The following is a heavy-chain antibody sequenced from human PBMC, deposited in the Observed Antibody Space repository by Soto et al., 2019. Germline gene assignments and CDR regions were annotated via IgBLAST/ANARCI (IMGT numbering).Heavy chain of an antibody. Sequence: QVQLVESGGGVVQPGRSLRLSCAASGFTFSRHAMHWVRQAPGKGLEWVAVISTDGRDKYHADSVKGRFTISRDHSKNALDRRMNSLRAEDTALYYCGRDHDLAAAGYYFAYWGQGTLVPVSS. CDR1: GFTFSRHA. J-gene: IGHJ4*02. V-gene: IGHV3-30*04. CDR2: ISTDGRDK. CDR3: GRDHDLAAAGYYFAY. D-gene: IGHD6-13*01.